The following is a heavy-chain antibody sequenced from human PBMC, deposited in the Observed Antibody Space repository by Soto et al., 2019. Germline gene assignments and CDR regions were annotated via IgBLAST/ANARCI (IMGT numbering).Heavy chain of an antibody. J-gene: IGHJ3*02. CDR3: ARGSSWYGGGAFDI. CDR2: IGTAGDT. Sequence: PGGSLRLSCAASGFTFSSYDMHWVRQATGKGLEWVSAIGTAGDTYYPGSVKGRFTTSRENAKNSLYLQMNSLRAGDTAVYYCARGSSWYGGGAFDIWGQGTMVTVSS. CDR1: GFTFSSYD. D-gene: IGHD6-13*01. V-gene: IGHV3-13*01.